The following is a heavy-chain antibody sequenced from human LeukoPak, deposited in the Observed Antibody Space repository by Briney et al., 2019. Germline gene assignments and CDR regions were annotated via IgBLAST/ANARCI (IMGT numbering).Heavy chain of an antibody. D-gene: IGHD2-2*01. CDR2: INAGNGNT. V-gene: IGHV1-3*01. J-gene: IGHJ4*02. CDR3: ARVSTAAARLDY. CDR1: GYTFTNYA. Sequence: ASVTVSFKASGYTFTNYAMHWVRQAPGQRLEWMGWINAGNGNTKYSQKFQGRVTITRDTSASTAYMELSSLRSEDTAVYYCARVSTAAARLDYWGQGTLVTVSS.